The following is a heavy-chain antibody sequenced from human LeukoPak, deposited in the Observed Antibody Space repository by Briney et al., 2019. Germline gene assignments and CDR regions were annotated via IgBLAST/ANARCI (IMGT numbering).Heavy chain of an antibody. CDR3: ARDLLGYCSGGSCYLLDY. CDR1: GFTFSSYG. J-gene: IGHJ4*02. Sequence: PGGSLRLSCAASGFTFSSYGMHWVRQVPGKGLEWVAVIWYDGSNKYYADSVKGRFTISRDNSKNTLYLQMNSLRAEDTAVYYCARDLLGYCSGGSCYLLDYWGQGTLVTVSS. D-gene: IGHD2-15*01. CDR2: IWYDGSNK. V-gene: IGHV3-33*01.